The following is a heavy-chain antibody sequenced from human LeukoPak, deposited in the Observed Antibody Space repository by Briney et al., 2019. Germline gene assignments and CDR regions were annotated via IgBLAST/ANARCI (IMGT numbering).Heavy chain of an antibody. CDR2: IYCRGST. CDR1: GFTVSSNY. D-gene: IGHD3-10*01. J-gene: IGHJ4*02. CDR3: ARAPRGNNMGRGLDFDY. V-gene: IGHV3-66*01. Sequence: GGSLRLSCAASGFTVSSNYMNWVRQAPGKGLEWVSLIYCRGSTYYVDSVKGRFTISRDNAKNSLYLQMNSLRADDTAVYYCARAPRGNNMGRGLDFDYWGQGTLVTVSS.